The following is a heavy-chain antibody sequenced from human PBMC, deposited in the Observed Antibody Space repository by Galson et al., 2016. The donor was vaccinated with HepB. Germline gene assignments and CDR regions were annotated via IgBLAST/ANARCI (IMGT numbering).Heavy chain of an antibody. V-gene: IGHV3-33*01. Sequence: KGLELVALIWYDGRNKYYADSVKGRFTISRDNSKNTLYLQLNSLRAEDTAVYYCARDREDPMSGGDKGYYYGMDVWGQGTTVTVSS. CDR3: ARDREDPMSGGDKGYYYGMDV. D-gene: IGHD3-16*01. J-gene: IGHJ6*02. CDR2: IWYDGRNK.